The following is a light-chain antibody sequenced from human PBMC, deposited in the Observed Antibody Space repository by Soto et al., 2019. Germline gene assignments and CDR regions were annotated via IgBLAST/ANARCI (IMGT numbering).Light chain of an antibody. V-gene: IGKV1-33*01. CDR2: DAS. CDR1: QDIRKY. J-gene: IGKJ5*01. CDR3: QQYDNLPLI. Sequence: IQMTQSPSSLSASEGDRVTITCQATQDIRKYLNWYQQKPGKAPKLLIYDASSLETGVPSRFSGSGSGTDFTLTISSLQPEDFATYYCQQYDNLPLIFGQGTRLDIK.